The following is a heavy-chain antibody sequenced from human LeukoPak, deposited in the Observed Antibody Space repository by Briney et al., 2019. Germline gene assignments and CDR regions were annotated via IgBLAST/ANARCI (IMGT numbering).Heavy chain of an antibody. CDR3: ARDRRDGYNFNY. J-gene: IGHJ4*02. Sequence: GGSLRLSCAASGFTFSSYAMSWVRQAPGKGLEWVSAVSGSGGSTYYADSVKGRFTISRDNAKNTLNLQMNSLRAEDTAVYYCARDRRDGYNFNYWGQGTLVTVSS. D-gene: IGHD5-24*01. CDR1: GFTFSSYA. CDR2: VSGSGGST. V-gene: IGHV3-23*01.